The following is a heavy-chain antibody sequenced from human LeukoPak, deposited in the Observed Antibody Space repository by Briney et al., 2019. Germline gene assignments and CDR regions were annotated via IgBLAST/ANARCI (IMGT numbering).Heavy chain of an antibody. J-gene: IGHJ3*02. D-gene: IGHD3-22*01. Sequence: SETLSLTCTVSGGSVTSSYWSWIRQSPGRELEWIGYIYHTGNTNYNPSLESRVTISVDTSKNQFSLKLTSVAAADTAVYYCASGFYDTRAYSNAFDMWGQGTMVTVSS. CDR3: ASGFYDTRAYSNAFDM. CDR1: GGSVTSSY. CDR2: IYHTGNT. V-gene: IGHV4-59*02.